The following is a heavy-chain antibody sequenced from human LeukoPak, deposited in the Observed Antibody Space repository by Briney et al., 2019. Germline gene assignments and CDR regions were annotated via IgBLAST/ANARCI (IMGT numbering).Heavy chain of an antibody. D-gene: IGHD3-22*01. CDR2: ISGSGGST. Sequence: PGGSLRLSCAASGFTFSSYAMSWARQAPGKGLEWVSAISGSGGSTYYADSVKGRFTISRDNSKNTLYLQMNSLRAEDPAVYYCAKARYYYDSSGYSGLDYWGQGTLVTVSS. CDR1: GFTFSSYA. CDR3: AKARYYYDSSGYSGLDY. J-gene: IGHJ4*02. V-gene: IGHV3-23*01.